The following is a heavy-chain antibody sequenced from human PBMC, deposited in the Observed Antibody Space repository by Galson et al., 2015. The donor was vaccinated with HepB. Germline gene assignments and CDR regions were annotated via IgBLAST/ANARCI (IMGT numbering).Heavy chain of an antibody. D-gene: IGHD2-2*01. V-gene: IGHV3-21*01. Sequence: SLRLSCAASGFTFSSYSMNWVRQAPGKGLEWVSSISSSSSYIYYADSVKGRFTISRDNAKISLYLQMNSLRAEDTAVYYCAREYCVSTSCYSFYFHGMDVWVQGTAVTVSS. CDR2: ISSSSSYI. CDR1: GFTFSSYS. J-gene: IGHJ6*02. CDR3: AREYCVSTSCYSFYFHGMDV.